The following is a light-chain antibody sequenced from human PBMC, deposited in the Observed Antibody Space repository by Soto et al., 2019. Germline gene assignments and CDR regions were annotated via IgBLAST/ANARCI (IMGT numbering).Light chain of an antibody. CDR1: QSVANNY. CDR2: GAS. CDR3: QQSGSLVFT. Sequence: EIVLTQSPGTLSLSPGDRATLSCRASQSVANNYLAWYQQKSGQAPRLLIYGASIRAAGIPDRFSGSGSGTDFTLTIRILEPEDFAVYSCQQSGSLVFTFGPGTKGDIK. J-gene: IGKJ3*01. V-gene: IGKV3-20*01.